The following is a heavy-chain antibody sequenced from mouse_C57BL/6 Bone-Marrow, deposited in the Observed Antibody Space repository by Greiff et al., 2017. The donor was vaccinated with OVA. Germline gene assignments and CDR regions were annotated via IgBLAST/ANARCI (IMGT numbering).Heavy chain of an antibody. D-gene: IGHD1-1*01. V-gene: IGHV5-17*01. CDR2: ISSGSSTI. Sequence: EVQRVESGGGLVKPGGSLKLSCAASGFTFSDYGMHWVRQAPEKGLEWVAYISSGSSTIYYADTVKGRFTISRDNAKNTLFLQMTSLRSEDTAIYYCAIYYDGSSFSALAYWGQGTLVTVSA. J-gene: IGHJ4*01. CDR1: GFTFSDYG. CDR3: AIYYDGSSFSALAY.